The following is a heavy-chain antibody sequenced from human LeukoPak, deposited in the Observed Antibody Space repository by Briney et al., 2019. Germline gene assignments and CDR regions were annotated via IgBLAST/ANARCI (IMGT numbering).Heavy chain of an antibody. V-gene: IGHV3-30*18. CDR3: AKVEYYYGSGSYGLPVDY. CDR1: GFTFSSYG. D-gene: IGHD3-10*01. CDR2: ISYDGSNK. J-gene: IGHJ4*02. Sequence: PGRSLRLSCAASGFTFSSYGMHWVRQAPGKGQEWVAVISYDGSNKYYADSVKGRFTISRDNSKNTLYLQMNSLRAEDTAVYYCAKVEYYYGSGSYGLPVDYWGQGTLVTVSS.